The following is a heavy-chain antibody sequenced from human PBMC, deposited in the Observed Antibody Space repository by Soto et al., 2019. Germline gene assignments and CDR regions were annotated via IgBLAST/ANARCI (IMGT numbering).Heavy chain of an antibody. CDR2: IAWNSDII. D-gene: IGHD3-10*01. Sequence: EVQLVESGGGLVQPGRSLRLSCAASGFSFEDYAMHWGRQAPGKGLEWVSGIAWNSDIIGYADSVKGRFTISRDNGKNSLYLQMNSLRPEDTALYYCAKDNYGSAIYGMDVWGQGTTVTVSS. J-gene: IGHJ6*02. CDR1: GFSFEDYA. CDR3: AKDNYGSAIYGMDV. V-gene: IGHV3-9*01.